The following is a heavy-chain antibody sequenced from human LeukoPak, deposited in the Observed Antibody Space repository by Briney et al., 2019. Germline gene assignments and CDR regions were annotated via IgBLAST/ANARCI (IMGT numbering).Heavy chain of an antibody. CDR1: GFTFNTYS. Sequence: GGSLRLSCAASGFTFNTYSMHWVRHAPGKGLEWVAVISHDGRNKYYADSVKGRFTISRDNSRNTLSLQMNSLRLDDTAVFYCARVATGLYAWGSYSDFWGQGTLVTVSS. D-gene: IGHD3-10*01. V-gene: IGHV3-30*04. J-gene: IGHJ4*02. CDR2: ISHDGRNK. CDR3: ARVATGLYAWGSYSDF.